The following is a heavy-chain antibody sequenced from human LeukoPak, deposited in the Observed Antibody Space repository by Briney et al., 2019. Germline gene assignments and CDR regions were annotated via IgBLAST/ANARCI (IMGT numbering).Heavy chain of an antibody. V-gene: IGHV3-74*03. CDR1: GFTFSSYW. D-gene: IGHD5-24*01. J-gene: IGHJ4*02. Sequence: GGSLRLSCAASGFTFSSYWMDWVRQAPGKGLVWVSRINSDGSRPEYADSVKGRFTISRVNAKSTLDLQMNSLTAEDSAVYYCARGIRTDGTNCWGYWGQGTLVTVSS. CDR2: INSDGSRP. CDR3: ARGIRTDGTNCWGY.